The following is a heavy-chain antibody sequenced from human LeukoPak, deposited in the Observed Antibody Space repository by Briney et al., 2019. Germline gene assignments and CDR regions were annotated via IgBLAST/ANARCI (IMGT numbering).Heavy chain of an antibody. D-gene: IGHD3-3*01. V-gene: IGHV3-9*03. Sequence: SGGSLRLSCAASGFTFDDYAMHWVRQAPGNGLELVSGISWNSGSIGYADSVKGRFTISRDNAKNSLYLQMNSLRAEDMALYYCAKGLLRFLEWYFDLWGRGTLVTVSS. CDR1: GFTFDDYA. J-gene: IGHJ2*01. CDR2: ISWNSGSI. CDR3: AKGLLRFLEWYFDL.